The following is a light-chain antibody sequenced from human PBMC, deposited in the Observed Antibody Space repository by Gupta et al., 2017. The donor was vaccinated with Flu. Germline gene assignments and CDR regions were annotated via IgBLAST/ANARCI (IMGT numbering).Light chain of an antibody. CDR2: AAS. J-gene: IGKJ1*01. CDR3: QQSYDVTWT. V-gene: IGKV1-39*01. Sequence: GDRVTITCRAGQYINNFLNWYQQKPGKAPKLLIYAASILQRGVPSRFSGSGSGADFTLTITSLRPEDFATYYCQQSYDVTWTFGQGT. CDR1: QYINNF.